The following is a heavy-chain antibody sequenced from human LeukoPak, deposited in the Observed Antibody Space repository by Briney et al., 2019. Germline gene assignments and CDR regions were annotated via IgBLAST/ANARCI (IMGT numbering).Heavy chain of an antibody. CDR2: ISGSGGST. J-gene: IGHJ3*02. CDR3: AKGYSSGLGGFDI. D-gene: IGHD6-19*01. V-gene: IGHV3-23*01. CDR1: GFTFSNYV. Sequence: PGGSLRLSCAASGFTFSNYVMSWVRQAPGKGLEWVSAISGSGGSTYYADSVKGQVTISRDNSKNTLYLQMNSLRAEDTGVYYCAKGYSSGLGGFDIWGQGTMVTVSS.